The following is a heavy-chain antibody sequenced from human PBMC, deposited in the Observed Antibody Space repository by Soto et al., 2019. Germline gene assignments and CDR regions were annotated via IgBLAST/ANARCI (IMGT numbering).Heavy chain of an antibody. Sequence: GGSLRLSCAASGFTFSSYGMHWVRQAPGKGLEWVAVIWYDGSNKYYADSMKGRFTISRDNSKNTLYLQMNSLRAEDTAVYYCARDHGAALYYYYGMDVWGQGTTVTVSS. V-gene: IGHV3-33*01. CDR1: GFTFSSYG. D-gene: IGHD4-17*01. CDR3: ARDHGAALYYYYGMDV. J-gene: IGHJ6*02. CDR2: IWYDGSNK.